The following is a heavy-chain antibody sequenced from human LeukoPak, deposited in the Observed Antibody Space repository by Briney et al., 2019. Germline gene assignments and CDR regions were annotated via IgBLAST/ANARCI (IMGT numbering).Heavy chain of an antibody. J-gene: IGHJ4*02. CDR2: INPNSGGT. V-gene: IGHV1-2*02. Sequence: ASVKVSCKASGYTFTGYYMHWVRQAPGQGLEWMGWINPNSGGTNYAQKFQGRVTMTRDTSISTAYMELSRLRSDDTAVYYCARGRWLQSGGVGPGDYWGQGTLVTVSS. D-gene: IGHD5-24*01. CDR3: ARGRWLQSGGVGPGDY. CDR1: GYTFTGYY.